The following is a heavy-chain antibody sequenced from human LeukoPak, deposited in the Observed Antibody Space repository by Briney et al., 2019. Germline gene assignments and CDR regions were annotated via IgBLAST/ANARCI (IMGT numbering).Heavy chain of an antibody. CDR3: AKWRGKQQPARCGMDV. J-gene: IGHJ6*02. Sequence: GGSLRLSCAASGFTVSSNYMSWVRQAPGKGLEWVSAISGSGGSTYYADSVKGRFTISRDNSKNTLYLQMNSLRAEDTAVYYCAKWRGKQQPARCGMDVWGQGTTVTVSS. V-gene: IGHV3-66*02. CDR2: ISGSGGST. CDR1: GFTVSSNY. D-gene: IGHD6-13*01.